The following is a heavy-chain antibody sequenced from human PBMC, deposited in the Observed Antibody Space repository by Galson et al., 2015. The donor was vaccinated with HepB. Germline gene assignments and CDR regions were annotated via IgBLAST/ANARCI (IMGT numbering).Heavy chain of an antibody. J-gene: IGHJ6*04. CDR1: GGFINTYY. D-gene: IGHD3-10*01. V-gene: IGHV4-59*08. Sequence: SETLSLTCTVSGGFINTYYWSWIRQPPGKGLEWIGFIHYSGSTNYAPSLKGRVTMSVDTSKNQFSLKVNSVTAADAAVYFCARRGRELNMDVWGKGTMVTVAS. CDR3: ARRGRELNMDV. CDR2: IHYSGST.